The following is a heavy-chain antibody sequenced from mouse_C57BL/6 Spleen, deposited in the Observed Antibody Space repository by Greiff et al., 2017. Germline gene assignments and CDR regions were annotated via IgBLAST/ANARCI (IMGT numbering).Heavy chain of an antibody. J-gene: IGHJ4*01. CDR2: IYPRSGNT. CDR3: APRDAMDD. V-gene: IGHV1-81*01. CDR1: GYTFTSYG. D-gene: IGHD3-3*01. Sequence: QVQLQQSGAELARPGASVKLSCKASGYTFTSYGISWVKQRTGQGLEWIGEIYPRSGNTYYNEKFKGKATLTADKSSSTAYMELRSLTSEDSAVYFCAPRDAMDDWGQGTSVTVSS.